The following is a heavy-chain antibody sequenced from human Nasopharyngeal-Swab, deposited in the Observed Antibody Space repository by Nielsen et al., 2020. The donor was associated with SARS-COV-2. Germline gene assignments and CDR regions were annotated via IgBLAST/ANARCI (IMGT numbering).Heavy chain of an antibody. CDR1: GFTFSDHY. J-gene: IGHJ4*02. D-gene: IGHD3-22*01. CDR3: ARSRSAYPFDY. CDR2: TRDRAHSYTT. V-gene: IGHV3-72*01. Sequence: GASMKISCAASGFTFSDHYMDWVRQPRGKGLEWVGRTRDRAHSYTTEYAACVKGRFTISRDDSKSSLYLQMNSLKTEDTAVYYCARSRSAYPFDYWGQGTLVTVSS.